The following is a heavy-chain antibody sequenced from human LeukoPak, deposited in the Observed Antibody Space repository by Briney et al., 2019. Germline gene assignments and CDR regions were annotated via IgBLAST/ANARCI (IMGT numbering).Heavy chain of an antibody. CDR2: INHSGST. V-gene: IGHV4-34*01. CDR1: GGSFSGYY. J-gene: IGHJ5*02. CDR3: ARVGAQIVVVPAAKVWWFDP. D-gene: IGHD2-2*01. Sequence: SETLSLTCAVYGGSFSGYYWSWIRQPPGKGLEWTGEINHSGSTNYNPSLKSRVTISVDTSKNQFSLKLSSVTAADAAVYYCARVGAQIVVVPAAKVWWFDPWGQGTLVTVSS.